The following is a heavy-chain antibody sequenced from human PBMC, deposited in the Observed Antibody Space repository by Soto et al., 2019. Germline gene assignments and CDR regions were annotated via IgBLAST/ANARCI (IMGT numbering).Heavy chain of an antibody. J-gene: IGHJ4*02. Sequence: EVQLVESGGGLVQPGGSLRLSCAASGFTFSSYSMTWVRQAPGKGLEWVANIKQDGSEKYYVDSVKGRFTISRDNSKKSLYLQMNSLTTQDTAVYYCARGSGWGDSWGQGTLVTVS. D-gene: IGHD6-19*01. CDR2: IKQDGSEK. V-gene: IGHV3-7*03. CDR3: ARGSGWGDS. CDR1: GFTFSSYS.